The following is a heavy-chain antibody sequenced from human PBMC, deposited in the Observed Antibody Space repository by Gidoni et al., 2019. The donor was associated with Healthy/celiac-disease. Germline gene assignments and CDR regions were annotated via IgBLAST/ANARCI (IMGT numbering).Heavy chain of an antibody. CDR1: GFTFSSYS. CDR2: ISSISSYI. V-gene: IGHV3-21*01. CDR3: ARDRVAAAGLFDY. D-gene: IGHD6-13*01. J-gene: IGHJ4*02. Sequence: EVQLVESGGGLVKPGGSLRLSCAASGFTFSSYSMNGVRQEPGKGLEWFSSISSISSYIYYADSVKGRFTISRDNAKNSLYLKMNSRRAEDTAVYYCARDRVAAAGLFDYWGQGTLVTVSS.